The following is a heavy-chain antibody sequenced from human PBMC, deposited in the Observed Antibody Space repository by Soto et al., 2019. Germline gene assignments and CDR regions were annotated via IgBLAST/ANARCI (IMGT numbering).Heavy chain of an antibody. Sequence: PSETLSLTCTASGDSISSYYWIWIRQPPGKGLEWIGYIYHSGSTNYNPSLKSRVTISVDTSKNQFSLKLTSVTAADTAVYYCARVGYYDSSGYYYFDYWGQGTLVTVSS. D-gene: IGHD3-22*01. CDR1: GDSISSYY. CDR3: ARVGYYDSSGYYYFDY. V-gene: IGHV4-59*01. CDR2: IYHSGST. J-gene: IGHJ4*02.